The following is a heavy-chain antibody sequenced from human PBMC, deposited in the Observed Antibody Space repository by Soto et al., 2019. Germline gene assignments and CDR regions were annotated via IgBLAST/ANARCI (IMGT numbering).Heavy chain of an antibody. D-gene: IGHD5-12*01. V-gene: IGHV1-3*05. Sequence: QVQLVQSGAEEKKPGASVKVSCKASGYTFTNYAMHWVRQAPGQRLEWMGWINAGNGNTKYSQKFQGRVTLTRDTSASTAYMELSSLRSEDTAVYYCARVSGYYFLDYWGQGTLVTVSS. CDR3: ARVSGYYFLDY. J-gene: IGHJ4*02. CDR1: GYTFTNYA. CDR2: INAGNGNT.